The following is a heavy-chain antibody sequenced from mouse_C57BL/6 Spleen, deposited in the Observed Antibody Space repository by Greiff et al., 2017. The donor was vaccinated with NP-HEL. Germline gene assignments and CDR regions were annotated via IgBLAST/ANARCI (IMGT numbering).Heavy chain of an antibody. CDR1: GYTFTSYW. Sequence: QVQLQQPGTELVKPGASVKLSCKASGYTFTSYWMHWVKQRPGQGLEWIGNINPCNGGTNYNQKFKSKATLTVDKSSSTAYMQLSSLTSEDSAVYYCARSVVASYYFDYWGQGTTLTVSS. V-gene: IGHV1-53*01. CDR2: INPCNGGT. D-gene: IGHD1-1*01. J-gene: IGHJ2*01. CDR3: ARSVVASYYFDY.